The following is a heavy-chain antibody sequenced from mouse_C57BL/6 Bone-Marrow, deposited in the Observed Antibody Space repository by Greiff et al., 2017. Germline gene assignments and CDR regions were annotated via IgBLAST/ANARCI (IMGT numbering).Heavy chain of an antibody. CDR2: IDPSDSYT. V-gene: IGHV1-69*01. J-gene: IGHJ2*01. D-gene: IGHD2-13*01. CDR3: ARGDLDY. CDR1: GYTFTSYW. Sequence: QVQLQQPGAELVMPGASVKLSCKASGYTFTSYWMPWVKQRPGQGLEWIGEIDPSDSYTNYNQKFKGKSTLTVDKSSSTAYMQLSSLTSEDSAVYYCARGDLDYWGQGTTLTVSS.